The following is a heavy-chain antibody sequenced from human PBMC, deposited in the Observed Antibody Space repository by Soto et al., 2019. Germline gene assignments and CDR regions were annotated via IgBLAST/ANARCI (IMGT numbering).Heavy chain of an antibody. V-gene: IGHV4-34*02. Sequence: QVQLQQWGAGLLKPSETLSLTCAVYGESFSGYYWSWIRQPPGKGLEWIGEINHSGSTNYNPSLKSRDTMSVDTSKNQFSLKLSSVTAADTAMYYCAGNIVATISSFDYWGQGTLVTVSS. CDR1: GESFSGYY. J-gene: IGHJ4*02. CDR2: INHSGST. CDR3: AGNIVATISSFDY. D-gene: IGHD5-12*01.